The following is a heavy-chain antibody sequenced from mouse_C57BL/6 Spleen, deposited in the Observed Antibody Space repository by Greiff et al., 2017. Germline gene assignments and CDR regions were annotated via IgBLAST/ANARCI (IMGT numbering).Heavy chain of an antibody. CDR1: GYAFSSSW. D-gene: IGHD1-1*01. CDR2: IYPGDGDT. V-gene: IGHV1-82*01. Sequence: VQGVESGPELVKPGASVKISCKASGYAFSSSWMNWVKQRPGKGLEWIGRIYPGDGDTNYNGKFKGKATLTADKSSSTAYMQLSILTSEDSAVYFCARVTTVVDWYFDVWGTGTTVTVSS. CDR3: ARVTTVVDWYFDV. J-gene: IGHJ1*03.